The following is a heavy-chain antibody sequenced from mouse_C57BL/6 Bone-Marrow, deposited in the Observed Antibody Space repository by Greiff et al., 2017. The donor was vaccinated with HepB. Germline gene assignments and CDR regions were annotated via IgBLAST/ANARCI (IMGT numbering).Heavy chain of an antibody. V-gene: IGHV5-9-1*02. J-gene: IGHJ3*01. CDR1: GFTFSSYA. CDR3: TLYYYGSSYSAY. D-gene: IGHD1-1*01. CDR2: ISSGGDYI. Sequence: EVMLVESGEGLVKPGGSLKLSCAASGFTFSSYAMSWVRQTPEKRLEWVAYISSGGDYIYYADTVKGRFTISRDNARNTLYLQMSSLKSEDTAMYYCTLYYYGSSYSAYWGQGTLVTVSA.